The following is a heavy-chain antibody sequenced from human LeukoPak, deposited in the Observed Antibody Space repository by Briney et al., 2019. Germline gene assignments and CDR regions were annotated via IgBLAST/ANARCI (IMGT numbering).Heavy chain of an antibody. D-gene: IGHD3-22*01. CDR3: ARGGDYYDSSGYYKYYFDY. CDR2: ISAYNGNA. CDR1: GYTFTGYG. V-gene: IGHV1-18*01. Sequence: ASVKVSCKASGYTFTGYGISWVRQAPGQGLEWMGWISAYNGNANYAQKLQGRVTMTTDTSTSTAYMELRSLRSDDTAVYYCARGGDYYDSSGYYKYYFDYWGQGTLVTVSS. J-gene: IGHJ4*02.